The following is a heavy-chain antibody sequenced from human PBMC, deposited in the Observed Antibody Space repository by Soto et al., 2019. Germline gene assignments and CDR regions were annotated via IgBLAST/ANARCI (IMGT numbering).Heavy chain of an antibody. D-gene: IGHD6-25*01. CDR2: IYYSGST. V-gene: IGHV4-39*01. J-gene: IGHJ4*02. CDR3: ARHEAGRYFDS. Sequence: SETLSLTCTVSRGSISSGTNYWAWIRQPPGKGLEWIANIYYSGSTFYNPSLKSRVTISLDTSKNQFSLKLRSVTAADTAVYYCARHEAGRYFDSWGQGTLVTV. CDR1: RGSISSGTNY.